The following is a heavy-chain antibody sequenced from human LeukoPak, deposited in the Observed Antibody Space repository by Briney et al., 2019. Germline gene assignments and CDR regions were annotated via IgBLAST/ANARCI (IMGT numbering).Heavy chain of an antibody. Sequence: GGSLTLSCAASGFTFSSYEMNWVRQAPGKGLEWVSYISNSGRTIYYADSVKGRFTISRDNAKNSLYLQMNSLRAEDTAVYYCARARAPVTRISSFDIWGQGTMVTVSS. CDR2: ISNSGRTI. CDR1: GFTFSSYE. J-gene: IGHJ3*02. D-gene: IGHD4-17*01. V-gene: IGHV3-48*03. CDR3: ARARAPVTRISSFDI.